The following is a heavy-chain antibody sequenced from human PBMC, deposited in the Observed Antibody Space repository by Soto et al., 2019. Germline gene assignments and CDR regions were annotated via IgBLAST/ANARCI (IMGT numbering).Heavy chain of an antibody. Sequence: EVRLVESGGGVVRPGGYLRLSCAASGFGFDEYGMTWVRQGRGKGLEWVATINRHGDSTTYADSVKGRFTISRDKVKNYLYLQMNSLRAEYTAFYYCARDHRWGYESGDYGDSWGQGTLVTVSS. V-gene: IGHV3-20*04. CDR3: ARDHRWGYESGDYGDS. CDR2: INRHGDST. CDR1: GFGFDEYG. D-gene: IGHD4-17*01. J-gene: IGHJ4*02.